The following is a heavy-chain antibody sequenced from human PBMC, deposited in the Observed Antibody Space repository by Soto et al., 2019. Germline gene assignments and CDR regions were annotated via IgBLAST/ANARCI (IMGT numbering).Heavy chain of an antibody. D-gene: IGHD6-19*01. Sequence: QVQLVQSGAEVKEPGASVKVSCKVSGYTLIELSMHWVRQAPGKGLEWMARFDPESGEAIYAQKFQDRVTMTEDTSTDTAYMELSSLRSEDTAVYYCATDHQWLGDYYYGMDVWGQGTTVTVSS. CDR1: GYTLIELS. V-gene: IGHV1-24*01. CDR3: ATDHQWLGDYYYGMDV. CDR2: FDPESGEA. J-gene: IGHJ6*02.